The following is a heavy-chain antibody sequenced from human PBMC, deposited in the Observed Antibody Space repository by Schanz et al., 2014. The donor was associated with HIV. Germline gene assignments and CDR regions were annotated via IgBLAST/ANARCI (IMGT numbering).Heavy chain of an antibody. CDR3: ARWRSGAPSN. J-gene: IGHJ4*02. V-gene: IGHV3-30*03. CDR1: GFSFDSFG. CDR2: ISYDGVNK. Sequence: QVQLVESGGGVVQPGRSLRLSCVASGFSFDSFGMHWVRQAPGKGLEWVAVISYDGVNKHFADSVKGRFTISRDNSKNTLYLQVKRLRTEDTAVYFCARWRSGAPSNWGQGTLVTVSS. D-gene: IGHD3-10*01.